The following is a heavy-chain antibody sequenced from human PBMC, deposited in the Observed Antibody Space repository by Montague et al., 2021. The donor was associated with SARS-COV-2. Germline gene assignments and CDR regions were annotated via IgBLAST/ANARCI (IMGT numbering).Heavy chain of an antibody. D-gene: IGHD1-1*01. CDR1: GDPISSTDHY. CDR3: ARHLRVGNRWNGFEADS. V-gene: IGHV4-39*01. CDR2: IYYSGST. Sequence: SETLSLTCTVSGDPISSTDHYWAWMRQPPGKGLEWIASIYYSGSTYYNPSLKSRVTISVDTSKNQFSLQLSSVTPADTSVYYCARHLRVGNRWNGFEADSWGQGALVIVSS. J-gene: IGHJ4*02.